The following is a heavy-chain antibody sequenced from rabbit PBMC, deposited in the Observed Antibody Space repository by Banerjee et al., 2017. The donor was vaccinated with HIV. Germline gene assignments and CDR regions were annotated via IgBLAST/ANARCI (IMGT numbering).Heavy chain of an antibody. J-gene: IGHJ3*01. D-gene: IGHD6-1*01. Sequence: QEQLKETGGGLVQPGGSLTLTCTASAFSFSNKYVMCWVRQAPGKGLEWIACINTISGDTVYATWAKGRFTISKTSSTTVTLQMTRLTAADAATYFCAGGGGDVAYGFGLWGQGTLVTVS. V-gene: IGHV1S45*01. CDR1: AFSFSNKYV. CDR2: INTISGDT. CDR3: AGGGGDVAYGFGL.